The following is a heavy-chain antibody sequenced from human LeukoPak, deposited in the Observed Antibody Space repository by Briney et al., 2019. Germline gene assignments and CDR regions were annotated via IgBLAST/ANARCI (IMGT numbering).Heavy chain of an antibody. CDR3: ARRGLWGNWFDP. V-gene: IGHV4-4*09. CDR1: GGSISSYY. D-gene: IGHD3-16*01. Sequence: PSETLSLTCTASGGSISSYYWSWIRQPPGKGLEWIGYIYTSGSTNYNPSLKSRVTISVDTSKNQFSLKLSSVTAAHTAVYYCARRGLWGNWFDPWGQGTLVTVSS. J-gene: IGHJ5*02. CDR2: IYTSGST.